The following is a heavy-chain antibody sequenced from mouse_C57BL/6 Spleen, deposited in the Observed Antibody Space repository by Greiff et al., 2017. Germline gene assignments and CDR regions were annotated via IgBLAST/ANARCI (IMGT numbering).Heavy chain of an antibody. Sequence: QVQLQQSGAELARPGASVKMSCKASGYTFTSYTMHWVKQRPGQGLEWIGYLNPSSGYTKYNQKFKDKAPLTADKSSSTAYMQLCSLTSEDSAVYYCAKDYGSSPYYAMDYWGQGTLGTVSS. CDR2: LNPSSGYT. D-gene: IGHD1-1*01. CDR3: AKDYGSSPYYAMDY. J-gene: IGHJ4*01. CDR1: GYTFTSYT. V-gene: IGHV1-4*01.